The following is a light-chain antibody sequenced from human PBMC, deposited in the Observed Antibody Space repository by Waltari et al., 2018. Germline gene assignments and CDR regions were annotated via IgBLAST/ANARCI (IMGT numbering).Light chain of an antibody. CDR2: DVS. V-gene: IGLV2-14*03. J-gene: IGLJ6*01. CDR3: SSYTSSSTQV. CDR1: SSDVGGYTY. Sequence: QSALTPPASVSGSPGQSITIPCTGTSSDVGGYTYVSWYQQHPGKAPKLMIYDVSNRPSGVSNRFSGSKSGNTASLTISGLQAEDEADYYCSSYTSSSTQVFGSGTKVTVL.